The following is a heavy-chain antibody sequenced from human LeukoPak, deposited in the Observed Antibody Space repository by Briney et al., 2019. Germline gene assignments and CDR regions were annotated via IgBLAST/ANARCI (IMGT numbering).Heavy chain of an antibody. Sequence: PGGSLRLSCAASGFTFSDYSMNWVRQAPGKGLEWVAVISFDANNKFYADSVKGRFTISRDNSKNTLYLQMNSLRPEDTAVYYCAKGGGTGYSSSWYSNWGQGTLVTVSS. CDR2: ISFDANNK. CDR3: AKGGGTGYSSSWYSN. J-gene: IGHJ4*02. D-gene: IGHD6-13*01. CDR1: GFTFSDYS. V-gene: IGHV3-30*18.